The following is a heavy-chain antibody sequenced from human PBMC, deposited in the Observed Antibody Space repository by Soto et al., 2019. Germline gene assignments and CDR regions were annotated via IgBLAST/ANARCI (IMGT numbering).Heavy chain of an antibody. CDR3: ARERGGGYFDY. D-gene: IGHD3-16*01. CDR2: MNPNSNNT. CDR1: GYTFTSYD. J-gene: IGHJ4*02. V-gene: IGHV1-8*01. Sequence: QVQLVQSGAEVKKPGASVKVSCKASGYTFTSYDINWVRQATGQGLEWMGWMNPNSNNTGYAQKFQGRLTMTRNTSLSPACMELRSLQSEDNAVYSCARERGGGYFDYWGQGTLVNVS.